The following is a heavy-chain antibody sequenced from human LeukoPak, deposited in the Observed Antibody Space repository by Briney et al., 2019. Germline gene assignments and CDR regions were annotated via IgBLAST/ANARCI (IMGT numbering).Heavy chain of an antibody. D-gene: IGHD3-3*01. V-gene: IGHV3-30-3*01. CDR2: ISYDGSNK. Sequence: PGRSLRLSCAASGFTFSSYAMHWVRQAPGKGLEWVAVISYDGSNKYYADSVKGRFTISRDNSKNTLYLQMNSLRAEDTAVYYCATLGPFFGVVGPFAFDYWGQGTLVTVSS. J-gene: IGHJ4*02. CDR1: GFTFSSYA. CDR3: ATLGPFFGVVGPFAFDY.